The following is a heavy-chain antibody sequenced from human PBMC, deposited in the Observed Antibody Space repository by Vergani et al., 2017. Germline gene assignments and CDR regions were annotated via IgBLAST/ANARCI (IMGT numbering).Heavy chain of an antibody. CDR3: TKGSVYYHDSAGHGYDPYTRFDL. J-gene: IGHJ3*01. CDR1: GITFWKFG. Sequence: EVDLVESGGGLAQPGGSLRLSCEASGITFWKFGMHWVRQGPGKGLEWVSGISWHSGAVDYADSVRGRFTISRDNAKNSLFLEMNSLRFEDTAVYFCTKGSVYYHDSAGHGYDPYTRFDLWGQGTLVTVSS. V-gene: IGHV3-9*01. D-gene: IGHD5-12*01. CDR2: ISWHSGAV.